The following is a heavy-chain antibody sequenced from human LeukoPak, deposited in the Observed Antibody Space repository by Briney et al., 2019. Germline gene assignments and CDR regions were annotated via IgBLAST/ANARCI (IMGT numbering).Heavy chain of an antibody. J-gene: IGHJ5*02. V-gene: IGHV1-24*01. D-gene: IGHD4-17*01. CDR1: GYTLTELS. Sequence: ASVTVSCKVSGYTLTELSMHWVRRAPGKGLEWMGGFDPEDGETIYAQKFQGRVTMTEDTSTDTAYMELSSLRSEDTAVYYCATGGSRGDYGDYPWFDPWGQGTLVTVSS. CDR2: FDPEDGET. CDR3: ATGGSRGDYGDYPWFDP.